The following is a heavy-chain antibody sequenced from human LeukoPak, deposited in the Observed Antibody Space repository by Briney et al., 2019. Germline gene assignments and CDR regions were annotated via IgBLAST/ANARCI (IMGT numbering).Heavy chain of an antibody. CDR3: TRGYEIDD. CDR1: GGSFSGHY. D-gene: IGHD3-22*01. J-gene: IGHJ4*02. CDR2: ITQSGST. V-gene: IGHV4-34*01. Sequence: SETLSLTCGIYGGSFSGHYWSWIRQPPGKGLEWIGEITQSGSTNYNPSLKSRVTISVDTSKNHFSLKLSSVSAADTAVYYCTRGYEIDDWGQGTLVTVSS.